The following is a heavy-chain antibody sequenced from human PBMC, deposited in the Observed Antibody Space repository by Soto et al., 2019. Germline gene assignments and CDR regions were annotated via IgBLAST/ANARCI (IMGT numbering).Heavy chain of an antibody. J-gene: IGHJ4*02. Sequence: QVQLVQSGAEEKKPGASVKVSCKASGYTFTSYAMHWVRQAPGQRLEWMGWINAVNGNTKYSQKFXGRXTITRDTSASTAYMELSSLRSEDTAVYYCARVSGYYYPFDYWGQGTLVTVSS. D-gene: IGHD3-22*01. V-gene: IGHV1-3*05. CDR3: ARVSGYYYPFDY. CDR1: GYTFTSYA. CDR2: INAVNGNT.